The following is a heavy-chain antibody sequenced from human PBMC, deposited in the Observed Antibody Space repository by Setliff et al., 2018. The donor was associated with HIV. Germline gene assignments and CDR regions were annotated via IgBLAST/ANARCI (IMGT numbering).Heavy chain of an antibody. Sequence: SETLSLTCTVSGGSISSGSYYWSWIRQPAGKGLEWIGRIYTSGSTNYNPSLKSRVTISVDTSKNQFSLKLSSVTAADTAVYYCARGGGYYYYGMDVWGQGTTVTVSS. D-gene: IGHD3-16*01. CDR3: ARGGGYYYYGMDV. J-gene: IGHJ6*02. CDR2: IYTSGST. V-gene: IGHV4-61*02. CDR1: GGSISSGSYY.